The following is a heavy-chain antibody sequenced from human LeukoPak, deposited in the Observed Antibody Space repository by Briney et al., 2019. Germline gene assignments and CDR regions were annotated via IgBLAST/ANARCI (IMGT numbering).Heavy chain of an antibody. CDR2: ISSSSTYI. D-gene: IGHD4-23*01. V-gene: IGHV3-21*01. J-gene: IGHJ4*02. Sequence: GGSLRLSCAASGFTFSSYAMSWVRQAPGKGLEWVSYISSSSTYIYYADSVKGRFTISRDNAKNSLYLQMNSLRAEDTAVYYCAGDLGYSGNLWGQGTLVTVSS. CDR3: AGDLGYSGNL. CDR1: GFTFSSYA.